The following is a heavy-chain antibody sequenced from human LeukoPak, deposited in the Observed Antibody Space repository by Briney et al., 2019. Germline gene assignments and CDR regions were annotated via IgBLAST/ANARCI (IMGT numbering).Heavy chain of an antibody. V-gene: IGHV3-23*01. CDR3: ARDRIEQQRTLGRSSNYYYYYYMDV. Sequence: PGGSLRLSCAASGFTFSSYDMSWVRQAPGKGLEWVSTISGSSGSTYYADSVKGRFTISRDNAKNSLYLQMNSLRAEDTAVYYCARDRIEQQRTLGRSSNYYYYYYMDVWGKGTTVTVSS. CDR1: GFTFSSYD. CDR2: ISGSSGST. D-gene: IGHD6-13*01. J-gene: IGHJ6*03.